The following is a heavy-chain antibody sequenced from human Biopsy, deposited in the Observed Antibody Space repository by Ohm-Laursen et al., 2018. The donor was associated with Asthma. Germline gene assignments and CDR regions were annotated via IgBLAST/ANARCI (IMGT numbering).Heavy chain of an antibody. CDR3: ARGYSGSDRIVYYYSGLEV. Sequence: VKISCKASGGTFSRYAISWVRQAPGQDLEWMGGLIPVLGTPDHAQMFEGRVTITADESTSTAYMELSSLSSEDTAVYYCARGYSGSDRIVYYYSGLEVWGQGTTVTVSS. CDR2: LIPVLGTP. D-gene: IGHD5-12*01. J-gene: IGHJ6*02. V-gene: IGHV1-69*13. CDR1: GGTFSRYA.